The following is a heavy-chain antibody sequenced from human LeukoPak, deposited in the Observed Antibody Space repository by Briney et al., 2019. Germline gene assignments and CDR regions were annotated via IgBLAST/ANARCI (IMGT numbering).Heavy chain of an antibody. CDR2: INTDGRTT. CDR3: ARGDIVVVPAVSHYMDV. CDR1: GFTFNNYW. J-gene: IGHJ6*03. D-gene: IGHD2-2*01. V-gene: IGHV3-74*01. Sequence: PGGSLRLSCAASGFTFNNYWIHWVRQAPGKGLVWVSRINTDGRTTTYADSVKGRFTISRGNAKNSLYLQMNSLRAEDTAVYYCARGDIVVVPAVSHYMDVWGKGTTVTVSS.